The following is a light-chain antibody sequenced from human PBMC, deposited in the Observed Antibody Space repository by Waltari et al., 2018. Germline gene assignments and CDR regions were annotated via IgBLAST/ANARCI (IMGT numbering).Light chain of an antibody. CDR3: QQRSDWPRT. Sequence: EIVLTQSPDTLSLSPGEGAALSCRASQSVGAYLAWYQQRPGQAPRLLIFDASRRATGIPDRFSGSGSGTDFTLTISSIEPEDSAIYYCQQRSDWPRTFGGGTKVEIK. V-gene: IGKV3-11*01. CDR1: QSVGAY. J-gene: IGKJ4*01. CDR2: DAS.